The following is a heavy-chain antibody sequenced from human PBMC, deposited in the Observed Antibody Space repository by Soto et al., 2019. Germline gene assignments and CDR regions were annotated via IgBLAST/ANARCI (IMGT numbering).Heavy chain of an antibody. CDR1: GGTFSRYA. CDR3: ARDTYDSSGFNYYYYGIDV. Sequence: QVQLLQAGAEVKKPGSSVKVSCKASGGTFSRYAISWVRQAPGQGLEWIGGIIPIFGTANYEQKFQGRVTISTDESTSTAYMELSSLRCEDTAVYYCARDTYDSSGFNYYYYGIDVWGQGTTVTVSS. D-gene: IGHD3-22*01. V-gene: IGHV1-69*01. CDR2: IIPIFGTA. J-gene: IGHJ6*02.